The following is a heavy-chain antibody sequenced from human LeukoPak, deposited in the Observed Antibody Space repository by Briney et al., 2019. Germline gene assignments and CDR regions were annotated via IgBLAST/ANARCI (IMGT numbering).Heavy chain of an antibody. CDR2: IRYDGIIK. CDR3: AKISSGWTDAFDI. CDR1: GFSFSDYG. J-gene: IGHJ3*02. V-gene: IGHV3-30*02. Sequence: LSGGSLRLSCAASGFSFSDYGMHWVRQAPGKGLEWVAFIRYDGIIKDYADSVKGRLTISRDNSKNTLYLQMNSLRPEDTAVYYCAKISSGWTDAFDIWGQGTMVTVSS. D-gene: IGHD6-19*01.